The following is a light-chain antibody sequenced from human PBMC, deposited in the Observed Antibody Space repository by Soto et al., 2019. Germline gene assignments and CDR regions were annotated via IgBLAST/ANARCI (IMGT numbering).Light chain of an antibody. J-gene: IGKJ4*01. CDR3: RQSYSTPLT. CDR1: QSISSY. Sequence: DIQMTQSPSSLSASVGDRVTITCRASQSISSYLNWYQQKLGKAPKLLIYAASSLQSGVPSRFSGSGSGTDFTLTISRLQPEDFATYYCRQSYSTPLTFGGGTKVEI. CDR2: AAS. V-gene: IGKV1-39*01.